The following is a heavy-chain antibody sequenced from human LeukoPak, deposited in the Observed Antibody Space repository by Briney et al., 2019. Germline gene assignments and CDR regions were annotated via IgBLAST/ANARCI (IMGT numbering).Heavy chain of an antibody. V-gene: IGHV4-34*01. Sequence: PSETLSLTCAVYGGSFSGYYWSGIRQPPGKGLEWIGEINHRGSTNYNPSLKSRVTISVDTSKNQFSLKLSSVTAADTAVYYCATRYYGSGSWGIYGMDVWGKGTTVTVSS. J-gene: IGHJ6*04. CDR2: INHRGST. D-gene: IGHD3-10*01. CDR3: ATRYYGSGSWGIYGMDV. CDR1: GGSFSGYY.